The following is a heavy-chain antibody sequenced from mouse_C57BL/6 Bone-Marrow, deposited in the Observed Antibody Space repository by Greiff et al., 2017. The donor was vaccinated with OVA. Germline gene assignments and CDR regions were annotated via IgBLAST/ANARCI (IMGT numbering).Heavy chain of an antibody. J-gene: IGHJ2*01. CDR2: IYPRSGNS. D-gene: IGHD2-3*01. CDR1: GYTFTSYG. Sequence: QVQLQQSGAELARPGASVKLSCKASGYTFTSYGISWVKQRPGQGLEWIGEIYPRSGNSYYNEKFKGKATLTADKSYSTAYMELRSLTSEDSAVYFSARWLLLYFFPPCDYWGQGTTLTVSS. V-gene: IGHV1-81*01. CDR3: ARWLLLYFFPPCDY.